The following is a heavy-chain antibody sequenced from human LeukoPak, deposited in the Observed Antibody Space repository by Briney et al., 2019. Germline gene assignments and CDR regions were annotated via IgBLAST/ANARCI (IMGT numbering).Heavy chain of an antibody. D-gene: IGHD6-13*01. CDR1: GYSFTSYW. J-gene: IGHJ4*02. CDR2: IYPGDSDT. Sequence: GESLKISCKGSGYSFTSYWIGWVRQMPGKGLEWMGIIYPGDSDTRYSPSFQGQVTISADKSISTAYLQWSSLKASDTAMYYCARQDGPPSPGRQQLKPGTHFDYWGQGTLVTVSS. V-gene: IGHV5-51*01. CDR3: ARQDGPPSPGRQQLKPGTHFDY.